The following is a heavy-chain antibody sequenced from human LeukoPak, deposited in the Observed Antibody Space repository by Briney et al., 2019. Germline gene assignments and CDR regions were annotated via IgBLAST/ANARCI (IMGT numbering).Heavy chain of an antibody. Sequence: ASVKVSCKASGYTFSNYGISWVRQAPRQGLEWMGWISAYNGNTNYAQELQGRVTMTTDTSTSTAYMELRSLRSDDTAVYFCARGDDYDILTGYYYSPDDHWGQGTLVTVSS. J-gene: IGHJ4*02. CDR1: GYTFSNYG. V-gene: IGHV1-18*01. CDR3: ARGDDYDILTGYYYSPDDH. D-gene: IGHD3-9*01. CDR2: ISAYNGNT.